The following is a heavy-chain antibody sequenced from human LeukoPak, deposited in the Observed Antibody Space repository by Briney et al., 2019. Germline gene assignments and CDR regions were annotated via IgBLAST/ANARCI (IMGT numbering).Heavy chain of an antibody. Sequence: ASVKVSCKASGYTFTGYYMHWVRQAPGQGLEWLGWINPNSGGTNYAQKFQGSVTMPRDTSISTAYMELSRLRPDDTAVYYCATGSIVGAYYCDYWGQGTLVTVSS. CDR3: ATGSIVGAYYCDY. D-gene: IGHD1-26*01. V-gene: IGHV1-2*02. CDR2: INPNSGGT. J-gene: IGHJ4*02. CDR1: GYTFTGYY.